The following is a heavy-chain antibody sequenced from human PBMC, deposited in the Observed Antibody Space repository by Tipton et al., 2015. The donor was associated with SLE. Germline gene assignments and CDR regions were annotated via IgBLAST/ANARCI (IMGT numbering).Heavy chain of an antibody. CDR3: ARGADIADRDYYYYMDV. Sequence: TLSLTCTVSGVSISRSYWSWIRQSPGKGLEWIGFIYDSGSTSYNPSLNSRVTISVDTSKNQLSLNLSSVTAADTALYYCARGADIADRDYYYYMDVWGKGTTVTFSS. CDR2: IYDSGST. J-gene: IGHJ6*03. V-gene: IGHV4-59*01. D-gene: IGHD2-21*01. CDR1: GVSISRSY.